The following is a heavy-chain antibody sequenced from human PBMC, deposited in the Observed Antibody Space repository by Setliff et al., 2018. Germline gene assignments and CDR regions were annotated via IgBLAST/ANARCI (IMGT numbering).Heavy chain of an antibody. CDR1: GGTFSSYA. J-gene: IGHJ3*02. CDR2: IIPIFGTA. Sequence: SVKVSCKASGGTFSSYAISWVRQAPGQGLEWMGRIIPIFGTANYAQKFQGRVTITADKSTSTAYMELSSLRSEDTAVYYCARDRPPYYYDSSGYYLGLAAFDIWGQGTMVTVSS. CDR3: ARDRPPYYYDSSGYYLGLAAFDI. V-gene: IGHV1-69*06. D-gene: IGHD3-22*01.